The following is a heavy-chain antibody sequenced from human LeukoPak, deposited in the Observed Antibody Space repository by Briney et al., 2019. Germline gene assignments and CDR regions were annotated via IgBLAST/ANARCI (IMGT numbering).Heavy chain of an antibody. V-gene: IGHV4-34*01. CDR2: INHSGST. D-gene: IGHD3-16*01. Sequence: PSETLSLTCAVYGGSFSGYYWSWIRQPPGKGLEWIGEINHSGSTNYNPSLKSRVTISVDTSKNQFSLKVNSVTAADTAVYYCARASLGAFDIWGQGTKVTV. J-gene: IGHJ3*02. CDR3: ARASLGAFDI. CDR1: GGSFSGYY.